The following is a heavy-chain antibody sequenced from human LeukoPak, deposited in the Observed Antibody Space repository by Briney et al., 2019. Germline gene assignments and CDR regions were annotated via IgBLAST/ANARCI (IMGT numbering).Heavy chain of an antibody. V-gene: IGHV3-21*01. CDR2: ISSSSSYI. Sequence: GGSLRLSCAASGFTFSSYSMNWVRQAPGKGLEWVSSISSSSSYIYYADSVKGRFTISRDNAKNSLYLQMNSLRAEDTAVYYCAKERLLWFGEFPDYWGQGTLVTVSS. CDR1: GFTFSSYS. J-gene: IGHJ4*02. CDR3: AKERLLWFGEFPDY. D-gene: IGHD3-10*01.